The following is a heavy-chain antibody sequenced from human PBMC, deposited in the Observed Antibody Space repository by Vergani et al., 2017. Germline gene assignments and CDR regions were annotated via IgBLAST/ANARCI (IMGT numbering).Heavy chain of an antibody. J-gene: IGHJ1*01. V-gene: IGHV1-69*12. CDR3: ARGKYYYDNNNYSGYFQH. D-gene: IGHD3-22*01. CDR2: IIPIFGTA. Sequence: QVQLVQSGAEVKKPGSSVKVSCKASGGTFSSYAISWVRQAPGQGLEWMGGIIPIFGTANYAQKFQGRVTITADESTSTAYMELSSLRSEDTAVYYCARGKYYYDNNNYSGYFQHWGQGTLVTVSS. CDR1: GGTFSSYA.